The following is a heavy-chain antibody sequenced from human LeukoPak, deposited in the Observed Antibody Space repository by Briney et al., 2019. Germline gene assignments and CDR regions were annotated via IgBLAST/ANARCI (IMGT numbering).Heavy chain of an antibody. CDR3: ARSVSAYAGRGWFDP. D-gene: IGHD5-12*01. CDR1: GGSISRGGDY. Sequence: SETLSLTCTVSGGSISRGGDYWSWIRQLPGKGLEWIGYIYHSGSTYYNPSLKSRVSISVDKSMNQFSLRLTSVTAADTAVFYCARSVSAYAGRGWFDPWGQGTLVTVSS. J-gene: IGHJ5*02. CDR2: IYHSGST. V-gene: IGHV4-31*02.